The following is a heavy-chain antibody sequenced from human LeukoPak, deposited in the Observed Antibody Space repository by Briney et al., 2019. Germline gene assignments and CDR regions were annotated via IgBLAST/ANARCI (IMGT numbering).Heavy chain of an antibody. CDR1: GGTFSSYA. D-gene: IGHD3-22*01. J-gene: IGHJ4*02. V-gene: IGHV1-69*13. Sequence: GASVKVSCKASGGTFSSYAISWVRQAPGQGLEWMGGIIPIFGTANYAQKFQGRVTITADESTSTAYMELSSLRSEDTAVYYCARVYYDSSGYYNHFDHWGQGTLVTVSS. CDR2: IIPIFGTA. CDR3: ARVYYDSSGYYNHFDH.